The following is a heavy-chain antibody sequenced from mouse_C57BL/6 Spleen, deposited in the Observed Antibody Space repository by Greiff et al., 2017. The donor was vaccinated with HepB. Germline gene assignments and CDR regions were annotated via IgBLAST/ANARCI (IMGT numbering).Heavy chain of an antibody. CDR2: IDPNSGGT. J-gene: IGHJ3*01. D-gene: IGHD3-2*02. CDR1: GYTFTSYW. CDR3: ARLDSSGYVSWFAY. Sequence: QVHVKQPGAELVKPGASVKLSCKASGYTFTSYWMHWVKQRPGRGLEWIGRIDPNSGGTKYNEKFKSKATLTVDKPSSTAYMQLSSLTSEDSAVYYCARLDSSGYVSWFAYWGQGTLVTVSA. V-gene: IGHV1-72*01.